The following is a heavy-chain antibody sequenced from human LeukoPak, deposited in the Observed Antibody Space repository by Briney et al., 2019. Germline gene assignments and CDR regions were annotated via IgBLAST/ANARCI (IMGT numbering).Heavy chain of an antibody. D-gene: IGHD5-18*01. CDR3: ARAIQDTARNIYYYYYMDV. V-gene: IGHV1-2*02. CDR2: INPNSGGT. CDR1: GYTFTGYY. Sequence: ASVKVSCKASGYTFTGYYMHWVRQAPGQGLEWMGWINPNSGGTNYAQKFQGRVTITADKSTSTAYMELSSLRSEDTAVYHCARAIQDTARNIYYYYYMDVWGKGTTVTVSS. J-gene: IGHJ6*03.